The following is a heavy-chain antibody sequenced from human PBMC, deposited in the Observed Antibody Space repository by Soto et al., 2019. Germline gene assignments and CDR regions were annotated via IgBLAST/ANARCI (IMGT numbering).Heavy chain of an antibody. D-gene: IGHD2-2*01. CDR2: ISGSGGAT. J-gene: IGHJ4*02. Sequence: EVQLLESWGGLVQPGGSLRLSCAASGFFFTTYAMSWVRQTPGKGLEWVSGISGSGGATSYADSVKGRFTISRDNSKNTLYLQMNSLRADDTAVYYCAKDAIMVSSSYNYFDYWGQGTLVTVSS. CDR1: GFFFTTYA. V-gene: IGHV3-23*01. CDR3: AKDAIMVSSSYNYFDY.